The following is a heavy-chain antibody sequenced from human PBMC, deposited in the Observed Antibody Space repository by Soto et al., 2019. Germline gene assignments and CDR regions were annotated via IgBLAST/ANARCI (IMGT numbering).Heavy chain of an antibody. CDR3: ASLMIRATIDF. CDR1: GFTFGSYW. J-gene: IGHJ4*02. Sequence: EVQLVESGGGLVQPGGSLILSYEASGFTFGSYWMNWVRQAPGKGLAWVSRINAEGTTTFYADSVKGRFTISRDNAKNTLYLDMHSLGAEDTAVYFCASLMIRATIDFWGQGTLVTVSP. D-gene: IGHD3-10*01. V-gene: IGHV3-74*01. CDR2: INAEGTTT.